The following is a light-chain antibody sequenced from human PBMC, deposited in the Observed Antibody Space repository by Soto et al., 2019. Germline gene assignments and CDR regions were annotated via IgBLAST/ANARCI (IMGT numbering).Light chain of an antibody. CDR3: QQYNNWPSGT. Sequence: EIVLTQSPATLSLSPGERATLSCGASQSVSSSYLTWYQQKPGQAPRLLIYGASTRATGIPARFSGSGSGTEFTLTISSLQSEDFAVYYCQQYNNWPSGTFGQGTKVDIK. V-gene: IGKV3-15*01. CDR2: GAS. CDR1: QSVSSSY. J-gene: IGKJ1*01.